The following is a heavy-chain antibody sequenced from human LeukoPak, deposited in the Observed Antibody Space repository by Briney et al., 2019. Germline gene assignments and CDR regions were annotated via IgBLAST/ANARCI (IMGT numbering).Heavy chain of an antibody. Sequence: SETLSLSCAVYGGSFSGYYWSWIRQPPGKGLEWIGEINHSGSTNYNPSLKSRVTISVDTSKNQFSLKLSSVTAADTAVYYWGGDYCSGGRCYIDYWAQGTLVTVSS. CDR3: GGDYCSGGRCYIDY. V-gene: IGHV4-34*01. J-gene: IGHJ4*02. CDR1: GGSFSGYY. CDR2: INHSGST. D-gene: IGHD2-15*01.